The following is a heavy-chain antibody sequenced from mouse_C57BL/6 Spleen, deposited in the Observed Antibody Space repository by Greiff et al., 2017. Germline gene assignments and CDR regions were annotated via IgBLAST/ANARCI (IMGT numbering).Heavy chain of an antibody. CDR2: IYPGDGDT. V-gene: IGHV1-82*01. CDR1: GYAFSSSW. Sequence: VQRVESGPELVKPGASVKISCKASGYAFSSSWMNWVKQRPGKGLEWIGRIYPGDGDTNYNGKFKGKATLTADKSSSTAYMQLSSLTSEDSAVYFCARPLSYYYAMDYWGQGTSVTVSS. CDR3: ARPLSYYYAMDY. J-gene: IGHJ4*01.